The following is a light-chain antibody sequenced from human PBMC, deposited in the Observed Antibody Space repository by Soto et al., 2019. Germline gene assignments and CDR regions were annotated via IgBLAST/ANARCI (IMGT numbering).Light chain of an antibody. Sequence: EIVLTQSPAALSLSPGERATLSCRASQSVSSNLACHQQKPGQAPRLLIYGASTRATGIPDRFSGNGSGTEFTLTISSLQSEDFAVYYCQQYNNWPWTFGQGTKVDSK. J-gene: IGKJ1*01. CDR3: QQYNNWPWT. CDR2: GAS. V-gene: IGKV3-15*01. CDR1: QSVSSN.